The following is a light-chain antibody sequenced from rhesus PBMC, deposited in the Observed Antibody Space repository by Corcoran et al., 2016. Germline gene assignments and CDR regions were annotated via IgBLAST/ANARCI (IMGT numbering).Light chain of an antibody. V-gene: IGKV1-32*01. CDR2: YAN. CDR3: QQYNSLPPYS. Sequence: DIQMTQSPSSLSASMGDRVTITCRASENVNNYLNWYQQKPGKAPKVLIYYANRWESGVPSRFSGSGFGTEFTLPISSLQPEYFATYYCQQYNSLPPYSFGQGTKVEIK. CDR1: ENVNNY. J-gene: IGKJ2*01.